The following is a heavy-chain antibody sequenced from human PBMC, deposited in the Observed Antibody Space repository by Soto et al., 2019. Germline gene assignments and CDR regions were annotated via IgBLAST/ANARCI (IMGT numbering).Heavy chain of an antibody. J-gene: IGHJ4*02. CDR1: AGATSSSSYY. CDR3: ARHGRTSGSFSTSSVRTEFDY. Sequence: SEALSLTCTLSAGATSSSSYYWCWILRSRVKGRGCIGTIYYSGNTYYKPSLKSRVTISIDTSKNQFSLKLNSVTAADTAVYFCARHGRTSGSFSTSSVRTEFDYWGQGTLVTVSS. V-gene: IGHV4-39*01. CDR2: IYYSGNT. D-gene: IGHD6-6*01.